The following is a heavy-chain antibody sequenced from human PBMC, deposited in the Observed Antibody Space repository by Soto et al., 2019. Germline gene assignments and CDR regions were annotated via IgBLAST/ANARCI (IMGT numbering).Heavy chain of an antibody. J-gene: IGHJ6*02. CDR1: GFTFSTYT. CDR3: ARESTTIHYFHGMDV. CDR2: TDSSGRHI. Sequence: PGGSLRLSCAASGFTFSTYTMNWVRQAPGKGLEWVSSTDSSGRHIYYADSVKGRFTISRDNAKNSLYLQMNSLRAEDTAVFYCARESTTIHYFHGMDVWGQGTSVTV. V-gene: IGHV3-21*01. D-gene: IGHD2-2*01.